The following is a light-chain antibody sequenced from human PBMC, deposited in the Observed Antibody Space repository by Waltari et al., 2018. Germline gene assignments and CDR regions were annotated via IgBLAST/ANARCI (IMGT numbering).Light chain of an antibody. CDR3: QKNEALPAT. V-gene: IGKV3-20*01. J-gene: IGKJ1*01. CDR2: ASS. CDR1: QSIGKY. Sequence: EIVLTPSPATLSLYPGERATLSCRASQSIGKYLIWYQQKPGPAPRLLIYASSIRATGIPDRFSGSGSGTDFSLTISSLEPEDFAVYYCQKNEALPATFGQGTKVEIK.